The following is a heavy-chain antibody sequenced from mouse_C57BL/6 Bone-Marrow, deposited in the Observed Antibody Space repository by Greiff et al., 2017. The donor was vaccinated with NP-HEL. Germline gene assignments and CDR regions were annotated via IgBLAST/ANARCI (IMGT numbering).Heavy chain of an antibody. Sequence: EVKLMESGGGLFPPGGSLKLSCAASGFTFSDYGMHWVRQAPEQGPYWFPPLSTGSSTIYYADTVKGRFTISRDNAKNTLFLQMTSLRSEDTAMYYCARRYSKDYYAMDYWGQGTSVTVSS. CDR1: GFTFSDYG. CDR2: LSTGSSTI. D-gene: IGHD2-5*01. V-gene: IGHV5-17*01. CDR3: ARRYSKDYYAMDY. J-gene: IGHJ4*01.